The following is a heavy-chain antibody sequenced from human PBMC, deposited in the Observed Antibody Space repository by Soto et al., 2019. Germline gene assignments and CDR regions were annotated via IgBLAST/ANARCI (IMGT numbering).Heavy chain of an antibody. J-gene: IGHJ5*02. CDR2: IYYSGST. CDR1: GGSISSYY. D-gene: IGHD6-19*01. V-gene: IGHV4-59*01. CDR3: ARVDSSGWYGNNWFDP. Sequence: SETLSLTCTVSGGSISSYYWSWIRQPPGKGLEWIGYIYYSGSTNYNPSLKSRVTISVDTSKNQFSLKLSSVTAADTAVHYCARVDSSGWYGNNWFDPWGQGTLVTVSS.